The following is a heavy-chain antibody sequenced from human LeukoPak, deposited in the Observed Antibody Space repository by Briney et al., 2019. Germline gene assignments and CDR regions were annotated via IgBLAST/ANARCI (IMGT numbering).Heavy chain of an antibody. J-gene: IGHJ3*02. D-gene: IGHD3-16*01. CDR1: GGSFSGYY. V-gene: IGHV4-34*01. CDR2: INHSGST. Sequence: PSETLSLTCAVYGGSFSGYYWSWIRQPPGKGLEWIGEINHSGSTNYNPSLKSRVTISVDTSKNQFSLKLSSVTAADTAVYYCARGRRTLYKMTPGDAFDIWSQGTMVTVSS. CDR3: ARGRRTLYKMTPGDAFDI.